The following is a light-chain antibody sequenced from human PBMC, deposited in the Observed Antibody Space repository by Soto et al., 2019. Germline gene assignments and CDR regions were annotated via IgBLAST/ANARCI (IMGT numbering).Light chain of an antibody. Sequence: QSVLTQPPSVSVAPGQRVTISCTGSSSNIGAGYDVHWYQQLPGTAPKLLIYGNSNRPSGVPDRFSGSKSGTSASLAITGLQAEDEADYYCQSYDSSLSRLAFGTGTTLTVL. CDR2: GNS. CDR1: SSNIGAGYD. J-gene: IGLJ1*01. CDR3: QSYDSSLSRLA. V-gene: IGLV1-40*01.